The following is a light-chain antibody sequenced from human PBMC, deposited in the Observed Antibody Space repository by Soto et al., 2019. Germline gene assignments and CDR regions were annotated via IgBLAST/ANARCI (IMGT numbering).Light chain of an antibody. CDR2: KAS. CDR3: QQYNSYSEA. J-gene: IGKJ1*01. Sequence: DIQMTQSPSTLSGSVGDRVTITCRASQTISSWLAWYKQKPGKAPKLLIYKASTLKSGVPSRFSGSGSGTEFTLNISSLQPDDFATYYCQQYNSYSEAFGQGTKVQVK. V-gene: IGKV1-5*03. CDR1: QTISSW.